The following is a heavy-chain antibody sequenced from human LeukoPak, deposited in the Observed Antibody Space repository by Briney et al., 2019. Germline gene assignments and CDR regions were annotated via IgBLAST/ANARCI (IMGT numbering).Heavy chain of an antibody. V-gene: IGHV4-4*02. CDR2: IYHSGSA. D-gene: IGHD5-18*01. Sequence: ASETLSLTCAVSGGSLSSNDWWSWVRQPPGKGLEWIGEIYHSGSANYNPSLKSRVTISVDKSKNQFSLKLSSVTAADTAVYYCANKRNTAPYYFDYWGQGTLVTVSS. CDR1: GGSLSSNDW. J-gene: IGHJ4*02. CDR3: ANKRNTAPYYFDY.